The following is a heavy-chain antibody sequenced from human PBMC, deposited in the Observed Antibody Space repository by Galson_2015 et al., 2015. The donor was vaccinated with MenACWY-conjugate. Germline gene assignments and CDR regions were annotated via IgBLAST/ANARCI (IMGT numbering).Heavy chain of an antibody. V-gene: IGHV3-9*01. CDR3: VKETGGSDFYMGPRAFDM. Sequence: GLSWTTFTIASADSVKGRFTVSRDNAKNSLYLQMNSLREEDTASYYCVKETGGSDFYMGPRAFDMWGRGTLVIVSS. CDR2: LSWTTFTI. D-gene: IGHD2-21*02. J-gene: IGHJ3*02.